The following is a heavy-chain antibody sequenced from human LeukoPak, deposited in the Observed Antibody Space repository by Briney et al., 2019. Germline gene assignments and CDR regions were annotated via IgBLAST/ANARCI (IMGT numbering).Heavy chain of an antibody. CDR1: GGTFSSYA. J-gene: IGHJ6*03. CDR2: IIPIFGTA. V-gene: IGHV1-69*06. Sequence: SVKVSCKASGGTFSSYAISWVRQAPGQGLEWMGGIIPIFGTANYAQKFQGRVTITADKSTSTAYMELSSLRSEDTAVYYCARDRYSSSSDYYYYMDVWGKGTTVTVSS. D-gene: IGHD6-6*01. CDR3: ARDRYSSSSDYYYYMDV.